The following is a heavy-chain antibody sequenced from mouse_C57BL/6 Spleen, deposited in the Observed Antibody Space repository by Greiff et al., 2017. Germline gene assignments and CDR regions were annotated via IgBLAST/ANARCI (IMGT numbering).Heavy chain of an antibody. V-gene: IGHV1-69*01. Sequence: VQLQQPGAELVMPGASVKLSCKASGYTFTSYWMHWVKQRPGQGLEWIGEIDPSDSYTNYNQKFKGKSTLTVDKSSSTAYMQLSSLTSEDSAVYYCSREEVSITTVVAHWGQGTLVTVSA. CDR1: GYTFTSYW. CDR3: SREEVSITTVVAH. D-gene: IGHD1-1*01. CDR2: IDPSDSYT. J-gene: IGHJ3*01.